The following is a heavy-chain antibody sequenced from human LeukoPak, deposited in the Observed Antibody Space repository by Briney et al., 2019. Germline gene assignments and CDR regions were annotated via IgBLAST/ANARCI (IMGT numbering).Heavy chain of an antibody. CDR2: IIPILGIA. V-gene: IGHV1-69*04. J-gene: IGHJ4*02. CDR3: ASLWYSRYDCDDY. Sequence: ASVKVSCKASGGTFSSYAISGVRQAPGQGLEWMGRIIPILGIANYAQKFQGRVTITADKSTSTAYMELSSLRSEDTAVYYCASLWYSRYDCDDYWGQGTLVTVSS. D-gene: IGHD5-12*01. CDR1: GGTFSSYA.